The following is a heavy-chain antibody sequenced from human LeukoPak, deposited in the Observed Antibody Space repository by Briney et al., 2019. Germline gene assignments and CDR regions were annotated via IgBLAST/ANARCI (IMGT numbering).Heavy chain of an antibody. CDR2: IYSGGST. V-gene: IGHV3-66*01. D-gene: IGHD4-17*01. CDR3: ARDKGGVTTRYLFDY. CDR1: GFTVSSNY. Sequence: PGGSLRLSCAASGFTVSSNYMSWVRQAPGKGLEWVSVIYSGGSTYYADSVKGRFTISRDNSKNTLYLQMNSLRAEDTAVYYCARDKGGVTTRYLFDYWGQGTLVTVSS. J-gene: IGHJ4*02.